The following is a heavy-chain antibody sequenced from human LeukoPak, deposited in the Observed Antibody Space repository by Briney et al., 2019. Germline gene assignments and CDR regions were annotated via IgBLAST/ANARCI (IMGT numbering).Heavy chain of an antibody. CDR3: ARPRVRGIIIRGFDY. D-gene: IGHD3-10*01. CDR1: GGSISSSNW. CDR2: IYHSGST. V-gene: IGHV4-4*02. Sequence: PSETLSLTCAVSGGSISSSNWWSWVRQPPGKGLEWIGEIYHSGSTNYNPSLKSRVTISVDTSKNQFSLKLSSVTAADTAVYYCARPRVRGIIIRGFDYWGQGTLVTVSS. J-gene: IGHJ4*02.